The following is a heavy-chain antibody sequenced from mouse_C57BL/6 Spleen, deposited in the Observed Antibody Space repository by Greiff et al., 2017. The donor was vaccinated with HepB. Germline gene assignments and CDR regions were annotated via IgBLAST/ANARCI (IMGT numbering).Heavy chain of an antibody. CDR2: IYPGDGDT. J-gene: IGHJ1*03. V-gene: IGHV1-82*01. Sequence: QVQLQQSGPELVKPGASVKISCKASGYAFSSSWMNWVKQRPGKGLEWIGRIYPGDGDTNYNGKFKGKATLTADKSSSTAYMQLSSLTSEDSAVYFCARIYYGSSYGGYFDVWGTGTTVTVSS. CDR3: ARIYYGSSYGGYFDV. CDR1: GYAFSSSW. D-gene: IGHD1-1*01.